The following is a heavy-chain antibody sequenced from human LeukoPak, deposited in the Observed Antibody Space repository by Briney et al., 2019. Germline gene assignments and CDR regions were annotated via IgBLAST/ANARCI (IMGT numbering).Heavy chain of an antibody. CDR2: IYYSGST. CDR1: GGSISSYY. Sequence: SETLSLTCTVSGGSISSYYWSWIRQPPGKGLEWIGYIYYSGSTNYNPSLKSRVTISVDTSKNQFSLKLSSVTAADTAVYYCARDRTSGSYGPPSYWGQGTLVTVSS. V-gene: IGHV4-59*01. D-gene: IGHD1-26*01. J-gene: IGHJ4*02. CDR3: ARDRTSGSYGPPSY.